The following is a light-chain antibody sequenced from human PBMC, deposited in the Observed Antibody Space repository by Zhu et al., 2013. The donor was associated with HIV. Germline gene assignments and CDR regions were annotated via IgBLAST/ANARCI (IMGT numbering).Light chain of an antibody. CDR2: RAS. CDR3: QQYNSLWT. V-gene: IGKV1-5*03. J-gene: IGKJ1*01. Sequence: IHLTQSPSTLSTSVGDRVTITCRANQSISNLLAWYQQKPGKAPKLLIYRASGLQSGVPSRFSGSGSGTDFTLTIRSLQPDDFAIYYCQQYNSLWTFGQGTKVEIK. CDR1: QSISNL.